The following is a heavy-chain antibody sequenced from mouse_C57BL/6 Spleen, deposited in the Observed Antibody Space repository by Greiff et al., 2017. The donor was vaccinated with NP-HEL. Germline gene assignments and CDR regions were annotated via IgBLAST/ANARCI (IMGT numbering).Heavy chain of an antibody. CDR1: GFTFSDYG. CDR3: ATYDGYFDV. J-gene: IGHJ1*03. CDR2: ISSGSSTI. V-gene: IGHV5-17*01. Sequence: VQLQQSGGGLVKPGGSLKLSCAASGFTFSDYGMHWVRQAPEKGLEWVAYISSGSSTIYYADTVKGRFTISRDNAKNTLFLQMTSLRSEDTAMYYCATYDGYFDVWGTGTTVTVSS. D-gene: IGHD2-12*01.